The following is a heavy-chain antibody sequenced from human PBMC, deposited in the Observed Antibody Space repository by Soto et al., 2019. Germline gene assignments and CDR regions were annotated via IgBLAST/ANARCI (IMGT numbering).Heavy chain of an antibody. Sequence: GSLRLSCADSGFTFSSYGMHWVRQAPGKGLEWVAVISYDGSNKYYADSVKGRFTISRDNSKNTLYLQMNSLRAEDTAVYYCAKDGPDIVVVPAAMGYYGMDVWGQGTTVTVSS. V-gene: IGHV3-30*18. CDR1: GFTFSSYG. CDR3: AKDGPDIVVVPAAMGYYGMDV. J-gene: IGHJ6*02. D-gene: IGHD2-2*01. CDR2: ISYDGSNK.